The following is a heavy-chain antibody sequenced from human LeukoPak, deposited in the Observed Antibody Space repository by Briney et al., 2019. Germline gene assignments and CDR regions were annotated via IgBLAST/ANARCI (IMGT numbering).Heavy chain of an antibody. Sequence: GGSLRLSGAVAGFSVSSYGMSWVRQAPGRGLEWISAINVNGDTKYYADSVRGRFIISRDNSENTLYLQMSSPRTEDTAVYYCAQGYSIGWFPNWGQGSLVSVSS. CDR2: INVNGDTK. V-gene: IGHV3-23*01. D-gene: IGHD5-12*01. CDR1: GFSVSSYG. J-gene: IGHJ4*02. CDR3: AQGYSIGWFPN.